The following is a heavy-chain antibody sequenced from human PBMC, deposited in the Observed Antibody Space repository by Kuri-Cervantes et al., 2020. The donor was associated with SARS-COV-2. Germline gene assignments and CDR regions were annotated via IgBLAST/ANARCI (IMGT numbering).Heavy chain of an antibody. CDR1: GGTFSSYA. J-gene: IGHJ5*02. Sequence: SVKVSCKASGGTFSSYAISWVRQAPGQGLEWMGGIIPIFGTANYAQKFQGRVTITADRSTSTAYMELSSLRSEDTAVYYCARDRGKQLEWLSFRPYNWFDPWGQGTLVTVSS. CDR3: ARDRGKQLEWLSFRPYNWFDP. D-gene: IGHD3-3*01. CDR2: IIPIFGTA. V-gene: IGHV1-69*06.